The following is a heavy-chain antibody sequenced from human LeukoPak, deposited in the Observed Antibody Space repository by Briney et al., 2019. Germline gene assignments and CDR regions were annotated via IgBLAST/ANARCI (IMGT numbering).Heavy chain of an antibody. CDR2: ISFDGSQK. CDR3: AKDYVSGDGYWDFDY. V-gene: IGHV3-30*02. D-gene: IGHD5-24*01. J-gene: IGHJ4*02. Sequence: PGGSLRLSCAASGFTFSNYGMHWVRQAPGKGLEWVALISFDGSQKYYADSVKGRFSISRDNSKNTVDLQMNSLRVEDTAVYYCAKDYVSGDGYWDFDYWGQGTLVTVSS. CDR1: GFTFSNYG.